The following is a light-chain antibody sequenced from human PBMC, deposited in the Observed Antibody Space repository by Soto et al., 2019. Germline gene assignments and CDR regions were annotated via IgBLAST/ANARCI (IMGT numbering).Light chain of an antibody. Sequence: QSVMTQPPSVSAAPGQKVTISCSGSSSNIGGNSVSWYQQLPGTAPKLLIYDDNKRPSGVPDRFSGSKSGTSASLAITGLRSADEADYYCATWDDDLYTPIIGGGTKLTVL. J-gene: IGLJ2*01. CDR3: ATWDDDLYTPI. CDR2: DDN. CDR1: SSNIGGNS. V-gene: IGLV1-51*01.